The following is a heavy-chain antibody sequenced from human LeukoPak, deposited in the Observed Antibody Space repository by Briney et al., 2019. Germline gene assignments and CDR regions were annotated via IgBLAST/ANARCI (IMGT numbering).Heavy chain of an antibody. CDR3: ARLRRNSDTSGYYYYYDY. J-gene: IGHJ4*02. CDR1: GFTFSSYS. D-gene: IGHD3-22*01. Sequence: PGGSLRLSCAASGFTFSSYSFNWVRQAPGKRLEWVSSVNTVSSYIYYADSVRGRLTISRDNADNSLYLQMNGLRAEDTGVYYCARLRRNSDTSGYYYYYDYWGQGTLVTVSS. V-gene: IGHV3-21*01. CDR2: VNTVSSYI.